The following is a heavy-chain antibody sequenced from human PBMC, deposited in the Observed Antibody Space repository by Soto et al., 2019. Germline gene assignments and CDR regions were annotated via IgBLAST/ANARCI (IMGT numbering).Heavy chain of an antibody. V-gene: IGHV1-8*01. Sequence: ASVKVSCKASGYTFTSYDINWVRQATGQGXEWMGWMNPNSGNTGYAQKFQGRVTMTRNTSISTAYMELSSLRSEDTAVYYCARGFFTDAYDFWSGYFPSYYYYGMDVWGQGTTVTVSS. CDR2: MNPNSGNT. CDR1: GYTFTSYD. J-gene: IGHJ6*02. CDR3: ARGFFTDAYDFWSGYFPSYYYYGMDV. D-gene: IGHD3-3*01.